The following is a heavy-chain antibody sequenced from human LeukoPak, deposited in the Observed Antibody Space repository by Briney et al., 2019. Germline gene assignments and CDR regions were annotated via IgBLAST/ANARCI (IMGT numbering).Heavy chain of an antibody. J-gene: IGHJ4*02. V-gene: IGHV3-7*01. CDR1: GFTFSSYW. CDR3: ARESYDSSGYNSEPFDY. Sequence: PGGSLRLSCAASGFTFSSYWMSWVRQAPGKGLEWVANIKQDGSEKYYVDSVKGRFTISRDNAKNSLYMQMNSLRAEDTAVYYCARESYDSSGYNSEPFDYWGQGTLVTVSS. CDR2: IKQDGSEK. D-gene: IGHD3-22*01.